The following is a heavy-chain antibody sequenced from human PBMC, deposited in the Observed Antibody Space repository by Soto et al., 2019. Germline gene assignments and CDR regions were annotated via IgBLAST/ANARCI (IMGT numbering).Heavy chain of an antibody. CDR3: ARDLSGGARWFDP. V-gene: IGHV4-31*03. Sequence: SETLSLTCTVSGGSFSSGSYYWSWIRQHPGKGLEWIGYIYYSGSTYYSPSLKSRVTISVDTSKSQFSLKLSSVTAADTAVYYCARDLSGGARWFDPWGQGTLVSVSS. CDR1: GGSFSSGSYY. CDR2: IYYSGST. D-gene: IGHD3-10*01. J-gene: IGHJ5*02.